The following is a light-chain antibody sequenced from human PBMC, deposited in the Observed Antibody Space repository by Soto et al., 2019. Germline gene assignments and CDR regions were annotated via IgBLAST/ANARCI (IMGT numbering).Light chain of an antibody. CDR3: HSYNSSLCRPG. V-gene: IGLV1-40*01. CDR1: SSNIGAGYD. J-gene: IGLJ1*01. Sequence: QSALTQPPSVSGAPGQRVTISCTGSSSNIGAGYDVHWYQQLPGTAPKLLIYGNSNRPSGVPDRFSGSKSGTSASLAITGLQAEDEADYYGHSYNSSLCRPGFGTRTKVTVL. CDR2: GNS.